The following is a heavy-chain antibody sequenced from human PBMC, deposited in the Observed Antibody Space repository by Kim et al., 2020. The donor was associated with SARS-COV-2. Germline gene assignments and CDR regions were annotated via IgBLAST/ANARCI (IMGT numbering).Heavy chain of an antibody. J-gene: IGHJ4*02. Sequence: PSRKSRVTIPVDTSKNQFSLKLSSVTAADTAVYYCARGDSSSWYVGYFDYWGQGTLVTVSS. V-gene: IGHV4-59*09. CDR3: ARGDSSSWYVGYFDY. D-gene: IGHD6-13*01.